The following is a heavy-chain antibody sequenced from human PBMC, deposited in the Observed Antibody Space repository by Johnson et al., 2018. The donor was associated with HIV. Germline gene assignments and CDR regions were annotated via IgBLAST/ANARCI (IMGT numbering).Heavy chain of an antibody. CDR3: ARGRKDMEAADGLDNDAFDM. J-gene: IGHJ3*02. CDR2: ISYDAGKK. CDR1: GFTFSSYG. D-gene: IGHD6-13*01. V-gene: IGHV3-30*19. Sequence: VQLVESGGGVVQPGGSLRLSCAASGFTFSSYGMHWVRQAPGKGLQWMAVISYDAGKKYYADSVRGRFTISRDISKNTLYLQMDSLRPDDTALYYCARGRKDMEAADGLDNDAFDMWGQGTLVTVSS.